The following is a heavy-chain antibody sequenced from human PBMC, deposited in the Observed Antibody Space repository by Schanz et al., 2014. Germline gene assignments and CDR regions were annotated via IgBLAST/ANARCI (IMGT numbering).Heavy chain of an antibody. CDR3: ARDGVAATTDFEY. V-gene: IGHV3-21*02. J-gene: IGHJ4*02. D-gene: IGHD1-1*01. CDR1: GFSFDSYN. Sequence: EVQLLESGGGLIQPGGSLRLSCTASGFSFDSYNMNWVRQSPGKGLEWVAFLSFDSRHIYYADSVKGRFTISRDNAKSPLHLQMNSLRADDTAVYYCARDGVAATTDFEYWGQGALVTVSS. CDR2: LSFDSRHI.